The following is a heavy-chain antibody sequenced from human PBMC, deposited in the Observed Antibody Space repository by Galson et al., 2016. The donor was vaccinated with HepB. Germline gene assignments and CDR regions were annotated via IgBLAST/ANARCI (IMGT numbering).Heavy chain of an antibody. V-gene: IGHV3-43*02. J-gene: IGHJ4*02. Sequence: SLRLSCAASGFNFDEYAIHWVRQTPEKGLEWVSLISGDGGSTSYSDSVKGRFTISRDNSKNSLYLQVNGLRSEDTALYYCAKDLSWGLGGCFGSWGQGTLVTVSS. D-gene: IGHD7-27*01. CDR3: AKDLSWGLGGCFGS. CDR1: GFNFDEYA. CDR2: ISGDGGST.